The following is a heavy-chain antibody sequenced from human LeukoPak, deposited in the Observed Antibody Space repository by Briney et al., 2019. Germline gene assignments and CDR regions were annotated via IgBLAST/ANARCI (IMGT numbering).Heavy chain of an antibody. V-gene: IGHV1-8*01. Sequence: ASVKVSCNASGYTFTSYDINWVRQATGQGLEWMGWMNPNSGNTGYAQKFQGRVTMTRNTSISTAYMELSSLRSEDTAVYYCARGGSYYAYTRYFDYWGQGTLVTVSS. D-gene: IGHD1-26*01. CDR3: ARGGSYYAYTRYFDY. CDR1: GYTFTSYD. CDR2: MNPNSGNT. J-gene: IGHJ4*02.